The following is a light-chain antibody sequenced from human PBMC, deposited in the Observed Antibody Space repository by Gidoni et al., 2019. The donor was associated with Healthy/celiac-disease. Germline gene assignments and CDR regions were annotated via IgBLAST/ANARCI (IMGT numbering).Light chain of an antibody. V-gene: IGKV3-11*01. J-gene: IGKJ3*01. CDR2: DAS. CDR3: QQRSNWPRVT. Sequence: ELLLPQSPATLSLSPGERPTLSCRPSQSVSSYLAWYQQKPGQAPRLLINDASNRATGTPARFSGSGSGTDFTLTISSLEPEDVAVYYCQQRSNWPRVTFGPGTKVEIK. CDR1: QSVSSY.